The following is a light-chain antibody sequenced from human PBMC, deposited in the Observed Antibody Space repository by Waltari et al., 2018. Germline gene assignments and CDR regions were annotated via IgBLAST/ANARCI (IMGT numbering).Light chain of an antibody. V-gene: IGKV1-5*03. CDR3: QQYSSYPWT. CDR1: QSVNAW. J-gene: IGKJ1*01. CDR2: TAS. Sequence: DIQMTQSPSTLSASVGDRVTITCRASQSVNAWLAWYQQKPGKAPKLLNYTASNLERGVPSRFSGSASGTEFTLAISSLQPEDFATYYCQQYSSYPWTFGQGT.